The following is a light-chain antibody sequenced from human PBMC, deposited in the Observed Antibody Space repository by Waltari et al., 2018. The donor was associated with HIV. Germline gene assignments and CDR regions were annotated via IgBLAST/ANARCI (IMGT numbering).Light chain of an antibody. CDR1: SSNLDSDA. Sequence: QSVLTQPPSAPGTPGQRITVSCSGRSSNLDSDAVSWYQQLPGTAPTTLIYNNFQRPSGVPDRFSGSKSGASASLAISGLQSEDEAVYFCATWDRRLNGWVFGGGTKVTVL. V-gene: IGLV1-44*01. CDR3: ATWDRRLNGWV. J-gene: IGLJ3*02. CDR2: NNF.